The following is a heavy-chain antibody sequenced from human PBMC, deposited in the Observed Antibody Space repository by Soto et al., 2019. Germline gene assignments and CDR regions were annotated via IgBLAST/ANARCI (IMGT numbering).Heavy chain of an antibody. CDR3: VRTSRIVAVTAIRNWFDP. J-gene: IGHJ5*02. CDR1: CGSVSGYY. V-gene: IGHV4-34*01. Sequence: SETLSLTCTGSCGSVSGYYWAWIRQPPGKGLEWMLEINHSGSTRYNPSLKSRVTISVDTAKNPFYLKLSSVTAADTAVYYCVRTSRIVAVTAIRNWFDPWGQGTPVTVS. CDR2: INHSGST. D-gene: IGHD2-21*02.